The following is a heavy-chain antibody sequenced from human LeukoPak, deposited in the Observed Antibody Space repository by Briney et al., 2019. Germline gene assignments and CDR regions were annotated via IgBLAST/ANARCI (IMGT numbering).Heavy chain of an antibody. CDR1: EFIFSDYC. V-gene: IGHV3-11*01. J-gene: IGHJ6*03. CDR2: ISSSGSVK. CDR3: AREGLYSNNWYPGYYYMDV. D-gene: IGHD6-13*01. Sequence: GGSLRLSCAASEFIFSDYCISWIRQAPGKGLEWISHISSSGSVKYFADSVKGRFTISRDNARNSLYLDMNSLRAEDTAVYYCAREGLYSNNWYPGYYYMDVWGKGTTVTVSS.